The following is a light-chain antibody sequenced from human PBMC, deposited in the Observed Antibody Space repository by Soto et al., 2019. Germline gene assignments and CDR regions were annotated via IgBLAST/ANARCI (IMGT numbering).Light chain of an antibody. J-gene: IGKJ1*01. CDR3: QQYNSWWT. CDR2: GAS. CDR1: QSVNSN. V-gene: IGKV3-15*01. Sequence: VMTQSPATLSVSPGERATLSCRASQSVNSNLAWYQQKPGQAPRLLISGASTRATGIPARFSGSGSETEFTLTISSLQSEDFAVYYCQQYNSWWTFGQGTKVEMK.